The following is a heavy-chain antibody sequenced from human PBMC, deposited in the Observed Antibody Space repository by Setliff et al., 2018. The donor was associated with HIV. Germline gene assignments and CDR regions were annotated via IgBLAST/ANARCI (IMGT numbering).Heavy chain of an antibody. Sequence: SETLSLTCTVSGGSISSGSYYWSWIRQPAGKGLEWIGHVYTSGSTNYNPSLKSRVTISVDTSKNQFSLKLSSVTAADTAVYYCARAGAATRKAFDIWGQGTMVTVSS. V-gene: IGHV4-61*09. D-gene: IGHD2-15*01. CDR3: ARAGAATRKAFDI. CDR1: GGSISSGSYY. CDR2: VYTSGST. J-gene: IGHJ3*02.